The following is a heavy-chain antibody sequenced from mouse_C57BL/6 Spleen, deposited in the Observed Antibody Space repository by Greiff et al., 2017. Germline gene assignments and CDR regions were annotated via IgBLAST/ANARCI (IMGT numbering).Heavy chain of an antibody. D-gene: IGHD3-2*02. CDR1: GYTFTSYW. CDR2: IYPSDSET. V-gene: IGHV1-61*01. Sequence: QVQLQQPGAELVRPGSSVKLSCKASGYTFTSYWMDWVKQRPGQGLEWIGNIYPSDSETNYNQKFKDKATLTVDKSSSTAYMQLSSLTSEDSAVYYCSRETAQTGAMDYWGQGTSVTVSS. J-gene: IGHJ4*01. CDR3: SRETAQTGAMDY.